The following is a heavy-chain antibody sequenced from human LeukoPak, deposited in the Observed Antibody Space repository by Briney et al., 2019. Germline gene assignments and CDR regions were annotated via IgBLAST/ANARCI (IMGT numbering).Heavy chain of an antibody. D-gene: IGHD3-16*01. J-gene: IGHJ5*02. CDR1: GFTFSAFS. CDR3: ARGWGRSWDENWFDA. CDR2: ISGSSSYI. Sequence: PGGSLRLSCAASGFTFSAFSMNWARQAPGKGLEWVSSISGSSSYIYCADSVKGRFTISRDNAKNLVYLQMNSLRAEDTAVYYCARGWGRSWDENWFDAWGQGIRVTASS. V-gene: IGHV3-21*01.